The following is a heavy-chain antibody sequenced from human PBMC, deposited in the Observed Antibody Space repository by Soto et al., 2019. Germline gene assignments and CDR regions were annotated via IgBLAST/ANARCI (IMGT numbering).Heavy chain of an antibody. J-gene: IGHJ3*02. CDR3: SRAHLPIMKRAFDI. CDR2: IYYSGST. D-gene: IGHD3-16*01. V-gene: IGHV4-31*03. Sequence: QVQLQESGPGLVKPSQTLSLTCTVSGGSISSGGYYWSWIRQHPGKGLEWIGYIYYSGSTYYNPSHKSRVTISVDTSKNQFALKLSSVTAADTAVYYCSRAHLPIMKRAFDIWGQGTMVTVSS. CDR1: GGSISSGGYY.